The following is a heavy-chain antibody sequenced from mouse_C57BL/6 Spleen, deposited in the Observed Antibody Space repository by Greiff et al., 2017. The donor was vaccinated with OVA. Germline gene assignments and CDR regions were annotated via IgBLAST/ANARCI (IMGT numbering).Heavy chain of an antibody. CDR2: ISYDGSN. D-gene: IGHD2-3*01. CDR3: ASGLLGAMDY. CDR1: GYSITSGYY. V-gene: IGHV3-6*01. J-gene: IGHJ4*01. Sequence: EVKLMESGPGLVKPSQSLSLTCSVTGYSITSGYYWNWIRQFPGNKLEWMGYISYDGSNNYNPSLKNRISLTRDTSKNQFFLKLNSVAAEDTATYYCASGLLGAMDYWGQGTSVTVSA.